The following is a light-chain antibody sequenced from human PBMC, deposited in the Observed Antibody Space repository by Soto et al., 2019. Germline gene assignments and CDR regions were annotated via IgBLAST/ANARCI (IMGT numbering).Light chain of an antibody. CDR3: QPYDTWLWT. Sequence: EVVMTQSPATLSVSPGERVTLSCRASQSINAHLAWYQQKPGQAPRLLIHGASTRATGIPARFSGSGFGTEFNLTISSLQSEDFAVYYCQPYDTWLWTFGQGTKVEIQ. CDR1: QSINAH. J-gene: IGKJ1*01. CDR2: GAS. V-gene: IGKV3-15*01.